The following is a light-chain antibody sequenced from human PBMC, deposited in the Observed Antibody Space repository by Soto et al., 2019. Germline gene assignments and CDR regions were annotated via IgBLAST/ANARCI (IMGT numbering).Light chain of an antibody. J-gene: IGKJ1*01. CDR1: QSLSRY. V-gene: IGKV3-11*01. CDR2: DAS. CDR3: QQRSNWPWT. Sequence: GESAALSCRASQSLSRYFAWYQQTPGRAPRVLIYDASSRATGVPPRVRGSGSGANFTLTISNLEPEDSAIYFCQQRSNWPWTFGQGTKVDIK.